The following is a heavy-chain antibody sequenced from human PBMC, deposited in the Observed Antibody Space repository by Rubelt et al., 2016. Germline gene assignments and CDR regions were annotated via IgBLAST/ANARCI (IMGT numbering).Heavy chain of an antibody. J-gene: IGHJ6*02. Sequence: GWMNPNSGNTGYAQKFQGRVTITRNTSISTAYTELSSLRPEDTAVYYCARAESDYSARMDVWGQGTTVTVSS. CDR3: ARAESDYSARMDV. D-gene: IGHD4-17*01. CDR2: MNPNSGNT. V-gene: IGHV1-8*03.